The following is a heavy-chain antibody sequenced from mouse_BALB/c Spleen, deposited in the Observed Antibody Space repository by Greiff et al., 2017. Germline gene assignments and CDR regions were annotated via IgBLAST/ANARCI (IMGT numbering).Heavy chain of an antibody. CDR3: ARAHGSSPYYYAMDY. Sequence: DVMLVESGGGLVKPGGSLKLSCAASGFTFSSYAMSWVRQTPEKRLEWVASISSGGSTYYPDSVKGRFTISRDNAGNILYLQMSSLRSEDTAMYYCARAHGSSPYYYAMDYGGQGTSVTVSS. D-gene: IGHD1-1*01. J-gene: IGHJ4*01. CDR1: GFTFSSYA. CDR2: ISSGGST. V-gene: IGHV5-6-5*01.